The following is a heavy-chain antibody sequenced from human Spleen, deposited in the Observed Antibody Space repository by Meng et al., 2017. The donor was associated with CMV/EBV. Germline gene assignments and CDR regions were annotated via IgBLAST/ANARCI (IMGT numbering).Heavy chain of an antibody. CDR2: IYHSGST. CDR1: GFTFSDFY. CDR3: ARARFDY. Sequence: ESLKISCAASGFTFSDFYMNWVRQAPGKGLEWIGSIYHSGSTYYNPSLKSRVTISVDTSKNQFSLKLSSVTAADTAVYYCARARFDYWGQGTLVTVSS. V-gene: IGHV4-38-2*01. J-gene: IGHJ4*02.